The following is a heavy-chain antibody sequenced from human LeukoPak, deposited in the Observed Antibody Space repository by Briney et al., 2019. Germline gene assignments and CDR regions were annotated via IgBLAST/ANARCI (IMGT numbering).Heavy chain of an antibody. CDR2: MNPNSGNT. J-gene: IGHJ5*02. Sequence: ASVKVSCKASGYTFTSYDINWVRQAPGQGLEWMGWMNPNSGNTGYAQKFQGRVTMTRDTSISTAYMELSSLRSEDTAVYYCARRRFRSGMNWFDPWGQGTLVTVSS. CDR1: GYTFTSYD. V-gene: IGHV1-8*01. CDR3: ARRRFRSGMNWFDP. D-gene: IGHD3-3*01.